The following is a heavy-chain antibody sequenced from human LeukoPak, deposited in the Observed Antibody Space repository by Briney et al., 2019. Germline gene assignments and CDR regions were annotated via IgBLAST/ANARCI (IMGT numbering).Heavy chain of an antibody. CDR3: ARQTGSGLIILP. V-gene: IGHV4-39*01. Sequence: SETLSLTCTVSGVSISSSNSYWGWTRHPPGKGLEWIGSIYYSGNTYYNASLKSQVSISIDTSKNQFSVRLTSVTAADTAVYYCARQTGSGLIILPGGQGTLVTVSS. CDR2: IYYSGNT. J-gene: IGHJ4*02. D-gene: IGHD3/OR15-3a*01. CDR1: GVSISSSNSY.